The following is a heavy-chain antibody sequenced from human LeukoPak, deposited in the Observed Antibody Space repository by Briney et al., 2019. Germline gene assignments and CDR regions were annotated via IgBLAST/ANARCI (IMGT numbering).Heavy chain of an antibody. J-gene: IGHJ5*02. V-gene: IGHV3-66*03. CDR1: GFIVSSYY. CDR3: ARDRAATQDWVEFDL. Sequence: GGSLRLSCAATGFIVSSYYMSWVRQAPGKGLEWVSLIRDSGETFYIDSVKGRFTISRDDSKNTVYLQMNRLRVEDTDVYFCARDRAATQDWVEFDLWGQGTLVTVSS. CDR2: IRDSGET. D-gene: IGHD2-15*01.